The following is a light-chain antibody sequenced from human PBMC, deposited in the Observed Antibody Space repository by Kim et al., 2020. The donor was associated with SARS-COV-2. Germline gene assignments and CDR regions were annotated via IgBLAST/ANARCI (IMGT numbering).Light chain of an antibody. V-gene: IGKV3-20*01. J-gene: IGKJ1*01. CDR3: QQYATSPET. CDR1: QSVSSNF. CDR2: SAS. Sequence: ENVLTQSPGTLPLSPGERATLSCRASQSVSSNFLAWYQQKAGQAPRLLIYSASSRASGIPDRFSGSGSGTYFTLTISTLEPEDFAVYYCQQYATSPETFGQGTKVDIK.